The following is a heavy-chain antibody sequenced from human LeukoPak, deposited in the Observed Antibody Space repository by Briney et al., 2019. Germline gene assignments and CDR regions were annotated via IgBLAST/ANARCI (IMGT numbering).Heavy chain of an antibody. Sequence: PGGSLRLSCAASGFTFSSYGMHWVRQAPGKGLEWVAFIRYDGSNKYHADSVKGRFTISRDNSKNTLYLQMNSLRAEDTAVYYCAKVRVYSSSWYYFDYWGQGTLVTVSS. V-gene: IGHV3-30*02. J-gene: IGHJ4*02. CDR3: AKVRVYSSSWYYFDY. D-gene: IGHD6-13*01. CDR2: IRYDGSNK. CDR1: GFTFSSYG.